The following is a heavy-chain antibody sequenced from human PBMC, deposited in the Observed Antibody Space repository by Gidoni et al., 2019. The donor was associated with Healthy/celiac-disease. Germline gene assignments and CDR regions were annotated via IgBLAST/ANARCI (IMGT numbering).Heavy chain of an antibody. D-gene: IGHD6-19*01. CDR1: GFTFSSYS. J-gene: IGHJ6*02. V-gene: IGHV3-21*01. CDR2: ISSSSSYI. Sequence: EVQLVESGGGLVKPGWSLRLACAASGFTFSSYSMNWVRQAPGKGLEWVSSISSSSSYIYYADSVKGRFTISRDNAKNSLYLQMNSLRAEDTAVYYCAGDLGGWSQYYYYYGMDVWGQGTTVTVSS. CDR3: AGDLGGWSQYYYYYGMDV.